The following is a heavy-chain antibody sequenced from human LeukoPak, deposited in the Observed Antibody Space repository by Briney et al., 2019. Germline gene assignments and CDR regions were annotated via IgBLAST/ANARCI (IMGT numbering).Heavy chain of an antibody. J-gene: IGHJ4*02. CDR3: TRESGAFSPFGF. CDR1: GGSISSTNW. D-gene: IGHD1-26*01. V-gene: IGHV4-4*02. CDR2: VHLSGAS. Sequence: PSETLSLTCGVSGGSISSTNWWSWVRQPPGKGLEWIGEVHLSGASNYNPSLKSRVNMSIDKSKNQLSLELTSVTAADTAIYYCTRESGAFSPFGFWGQGTLVTVS.